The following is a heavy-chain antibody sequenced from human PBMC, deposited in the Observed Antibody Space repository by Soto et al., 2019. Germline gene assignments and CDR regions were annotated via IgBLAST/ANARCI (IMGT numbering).Heavy chain of an antibody. V-gene: IGHV1-8*01. CDR2: MNPNSGNT. J-gene: IGHJ4*02. CDR1: GYTFTNYD. Sequence: ASVKLSCKASGYTFTNYDINWVRQATGQGLEWMGWMNPNSGNTGYAQKFQGRVTMTRNTSISIAYMELSSLRSEDTAVYYCARAHRIAARPTLTYYFDYWGQGTLVTVSS. D-gene: IGHD6-6*01. CDR3: ARAHRIAARPTLTYYFDY.